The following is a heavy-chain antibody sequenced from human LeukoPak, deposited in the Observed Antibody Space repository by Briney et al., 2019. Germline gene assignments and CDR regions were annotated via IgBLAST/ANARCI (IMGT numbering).Heavy chain of an antibody. D-gene: IGHD2-15*01. CDR2: MSSSDDGR. CDR1: GFTFDDYA. CDR3: AKAPVTSCRGAFCYPFDY. Sequence: GSLRLSCAASGFTFDDYAMNWVRQAPGKGLQWVSAMSSSDDGRYYAASVRGRFTISRDTSRSTLYLQMNSLRAEDAAVYYCAKAPVTSCRGAFCYPFDYWGQGTLVTVSS. V-gene: IGHV3-23*01. J-gene: IGHJ4*02.